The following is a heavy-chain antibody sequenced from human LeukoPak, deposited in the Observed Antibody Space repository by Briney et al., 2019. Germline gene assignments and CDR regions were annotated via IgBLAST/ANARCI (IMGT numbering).Heavy chain of an antibody. J-gene: IGHJ3*02. Sequence: PSETLSLTCAVYGGSFSDYFWSWLRLPPGKGLEWIGEINQKRGSLNYNPSLKSRVSISLDMSKNQFSLRLHSVTAADTAVYYCAREFSTSSTAFDIWGQGTLVTVSS. CDR3: AREFSTSSTAFDI. CDR1: GGSFSDYF. CDR2: INQKRGSL. V-gene: IGHV4-34*01. D-gene: IGHD6-6*01.